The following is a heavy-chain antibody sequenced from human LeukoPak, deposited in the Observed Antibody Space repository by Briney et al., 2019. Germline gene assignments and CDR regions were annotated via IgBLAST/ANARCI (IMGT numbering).Heavy chain of an antibody. Sequence: GGSLRLSCAASGFTFSDYYMSWIRQAPGKGLEWVSYISSSGSTIYYADSVKGRFTISRDNAKNSLYLQMNSLRAEDTAVYYCASVFGDYYYYMDVWGKGTTVTVSS. CDR2: ISSSGSTI. CDR3: ASVFGDYYYYMDV. J-gene: IGHJ6*03. D-gene: IGHD3-3*01. CDR1: GFTFSDYY. V-gene: IGHV3-11*04.